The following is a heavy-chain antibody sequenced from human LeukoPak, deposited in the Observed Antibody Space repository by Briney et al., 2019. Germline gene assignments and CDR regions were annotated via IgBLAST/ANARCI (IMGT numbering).Heavy chain of an antibody. CDR1: GFTFSDHY. Sequence: GGSLRLSCAASGFTFSDHYMDWVRQAPGKGLEWVGRTRNKANSYTTEYAASVKGRFTISRDDSKNSLYLQMNSLKTEDTAVYYCARGNGYFDSLNYYYYDMDVWGQGTTVTVSS. CDR3: ARGNGYFDSLNYYYYDMDV. D-gene: IGHD3-9*01. CDR2: TRNKANSYTT. J-gene: IGHJ6*02. V-gene: IGHV3-72*01.